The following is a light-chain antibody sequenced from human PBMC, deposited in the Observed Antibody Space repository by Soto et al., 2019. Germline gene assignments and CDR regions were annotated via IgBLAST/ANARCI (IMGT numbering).Light chain of an antibody. V-gene: IGLV1-44*01. CDR2: NNN. J-gene: IGLJ3*02. Sequence: QSVLTQPPSASGTPGQRVTISCSGSRASIGSNTVTWYQHPPGAAPKLLVYNNNQRPSGVPDRFSGSKSDTSASLAISGLQFEDEAVYYCAAWDDSLSGPVFGGGTQLTVL. CDR1: RASIGSNT. CDR3: AAWDDSLSGPV.